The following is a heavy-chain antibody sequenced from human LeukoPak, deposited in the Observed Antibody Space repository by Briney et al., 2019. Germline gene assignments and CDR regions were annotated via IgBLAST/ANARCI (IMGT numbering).Heavy chain of an antibody. CDR3: ARGGGYYGSGSKNYYYYGMDV. D-gene: IGHD3-10*01. CDR2: ISYDGSNK. V-gene: IGHV3-30-3*01. Sequence: PGGSLRLSCAASGFTFSSYAMHWVRQAPGKGLEWVAVISYDGSNKYYADSVKGRFTISRDNSKNTLYLQMNSLRAEDTAVYYCARGGGYYGSGSKNYYYYGMDVWGQGTTVTVSS. J-gene: IGHJ6*02. CDR1: GFTFSSYA.